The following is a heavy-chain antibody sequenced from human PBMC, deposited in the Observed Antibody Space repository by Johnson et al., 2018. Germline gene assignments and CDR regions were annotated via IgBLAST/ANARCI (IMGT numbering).Heavy chain of an antibody. CDR3: ALYYYDSSGYLAFDI. V-gene: IGHV3-48*01. Sequence: VQLQESGGGLVQPGESLRLSCTASGITLNTYDIHWIRQAAGKGLEWLSYISGSGSTIYYADSVKGRFTISRDKAKNSLYLQMNSLRAEETAVYYCALYYYDSSGYLAFDIWGQGTMVTVSS. D-gene: IGHD3-22*01. J-gene: IGHJ3*02. CDR2: ISGSGSTI. CDR1: GITLNTYD.